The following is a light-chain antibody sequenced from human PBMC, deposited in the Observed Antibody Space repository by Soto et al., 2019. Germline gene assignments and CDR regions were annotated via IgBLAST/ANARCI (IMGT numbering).Light chain of an antibody. CDR1: QSVTSN. CDR2: DAS. CDR3: QQYNNWPIT. J-gene: IGKJ5*01. V-gene: IGKV3-15*01. Sequence: EIVMTQSPATLSVSPGERATLSCRASQSVTSNFACYQQKPGQAPRLLIYDASTRATGIPARFSGSGSGADFTLTISSLEPEDFEIYYCQQYNNWPITFGQGTRLEIK.